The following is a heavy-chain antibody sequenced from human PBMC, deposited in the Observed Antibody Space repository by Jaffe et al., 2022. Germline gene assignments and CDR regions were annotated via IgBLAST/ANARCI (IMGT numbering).Heavy chain of an antibody. V-gene: IGHV4-59*01. CDR2: IYYSGST. CDR3: ARAGYCSSTSCYGSDAFDI. CDR1: GGSISSYY. Sequence: QVQLQESGPGLVKPSETLSLTCTVSGGSISSYYWSWIRQPPGKGLEWIGYIYYSGSTNYNPSLKSRVTISVDTSKNQFSLKLSSVTAADTAVYYCARAGYCSSTSCYGSDAFDIWGQGTMVTVSS. J-gene: IGHJ3*02. D-gene: IGHD2-2*01.